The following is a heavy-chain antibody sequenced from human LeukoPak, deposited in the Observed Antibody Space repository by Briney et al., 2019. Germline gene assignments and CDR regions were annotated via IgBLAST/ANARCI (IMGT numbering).Heavy chain of an antibody. CDR2: ISGSGGST. Sequence: GGSLRLSCAASGFTFSSYAMSWVRQAPGKGLEWVSAISGSGGSTYYADSVKGRFTISRDNSKSTLYLQMYSLRAEDTAVYYCAKGPYYYDGSGYYYNAFDIWGQGTMVTVSS. CDR3: AKGPYYYDGSGYYYNAFDI. D-gene: IGHD3-22*01. CDR1: GFTFSSYA. J-gene: IGHJ3*02. V-gene: IGHV3-23*01.